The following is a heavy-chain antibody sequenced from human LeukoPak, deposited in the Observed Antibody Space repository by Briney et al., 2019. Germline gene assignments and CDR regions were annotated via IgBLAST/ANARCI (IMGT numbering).Heavy chain of an antibody. V-gene: IGHV4-30-4*01. CDR2: IYYSGST. CDR3: ARGAYYDSSGIGFDP. D-gene: IGHD3-22*01. Sequence: PSETLSLTCTVSGGSISSGDYYWSWIRQPPGKGLEWIGYIYYSGSTYYNPSLKSRVTISVDTSKNQFSLKLSSVTAADTAVFYCARGAYYDSSGIGFDPWGQGTLVTVSS. CDR1: GGSISSGDYY. J-gene: IGHJ5*02.